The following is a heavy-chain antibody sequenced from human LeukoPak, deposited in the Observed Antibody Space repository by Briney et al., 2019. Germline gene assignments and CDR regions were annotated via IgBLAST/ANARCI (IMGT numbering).Heavy chain of an antibody. J-gene: IGHJ4*02. CDR1: GGSLRGFY. Sequence: SETLSLPRAGYGGSLRGFYSGWVRHPPREGVEWIGEINHSGSTNYNPSLKSRVTISVDTSKNQFSLKLSSVTAADTAVYYCARGWPGGAVYYWGQGTLVTVSS. D-gene: IGHD3-16*01. V-gene: IGHV4-34*01. CDR3: ARGWPGGAVYY. CDR2: INHSGST.